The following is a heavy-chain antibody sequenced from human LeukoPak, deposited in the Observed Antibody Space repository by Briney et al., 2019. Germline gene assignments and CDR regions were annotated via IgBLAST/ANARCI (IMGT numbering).Heavy chain of an antibody. V-gene: IGHV4-59*08. J-gene: IGHJ4*02. D-gene: IGHD1-14*01. CDR3: ARHGPTKSFRANFDY. CDR1: GGSISSYY. Sequence: PSETLPLTCTVSGGSISSYYWSWIRQPPGKGLEWIGYIYYSGSTNYNPSLKSRVTISVDTSKNQFSLKLSSVTAADTAVYYCARHGPTKSFRANFDYWGQGTLVTVSS. CDR2: IYYSGST.